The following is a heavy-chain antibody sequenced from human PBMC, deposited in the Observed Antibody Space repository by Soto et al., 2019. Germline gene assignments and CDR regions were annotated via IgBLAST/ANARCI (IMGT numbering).Heavy chain of an antibody. J-gene: IGHJ5*01. V-gene: IGHV4-39*07. D-gene: IGHD3-10*01. CDR1: GGSITNNVYY. Sequence: SETLSLTCTVSGGSITNNVYYWGWVRQPPGKGLEWISSISYSGTTFYNPSLRSRVTTSVDKSKNQFSLKLNSVTAADTAVYYCARYYVSGSYFDSWGQGTLVTVSS. CDR2: ISYSGTT. CDR3: ARYYVSGSYFDS.